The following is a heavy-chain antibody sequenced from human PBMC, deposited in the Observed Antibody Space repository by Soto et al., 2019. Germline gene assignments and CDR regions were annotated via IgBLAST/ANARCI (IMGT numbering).Heavy chain of an antibody. V-gene: IGHV3-30*18. CDR2: ISYDGSNK. CDR1: GFTFSSYG. CDR3: AKDGRNYDILTGYYSPNYGMDV. D-gene: IGHD3-9*01. J-gene: IGHJ6*02. Sequence: GGSLRLSCAASGFTFSSYGMHWVRQAPGKGLGWVAVISYDGSNKYYADSVKGRFTISRDNSKNTLYLQMNSLRAEDTAVYYCAKDGRNYDILTGYYSPNYGMDVWGQGTTVTVSS.